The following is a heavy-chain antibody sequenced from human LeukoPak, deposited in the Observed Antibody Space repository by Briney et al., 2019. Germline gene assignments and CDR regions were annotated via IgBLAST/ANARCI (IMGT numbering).Heavy chain of an antibody. V-gene: IGHV4-34*01. CDR1: GGSFSGYY. Sequence: PSETLSLTCAVSGGSFSGYYWSWIRQPPGKGLEWIGEINHSGSTNYNPSPKSRVTISVDTSKNQFSLKLSSVTAADTAVYYCAGGTGPLRQAAYYYYMDVWGKGTTVTVSS. CDR3: AGGTGPLRQAAYYYYMDV. D-gene: IGHD5-12*01. CDR2: INHSGST. J-gene: IGHJ6*03.